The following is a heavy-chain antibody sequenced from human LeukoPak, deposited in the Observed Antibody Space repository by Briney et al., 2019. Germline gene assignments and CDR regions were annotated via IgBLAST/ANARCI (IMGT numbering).Heavy chain of an antibody. Sequence: GASVKVSCEASGYTFTGYYMHWVRQAPGQGLQWMGRVNLNSGGTNYAQKFQGRVTMTRDTSIRTGYMELRRLRSDDTAVYYCAAALDFDYNIMSDYWGQGTLVTVSS. CDR2: VNLNSGGT. CDR3: AAALDFDYNIMSDY. CDR1: GYTFTGYY. J-gene: IGHJ4*02. D-gene: IGHD4-11*01. V-gene: IGHV1-2*02.